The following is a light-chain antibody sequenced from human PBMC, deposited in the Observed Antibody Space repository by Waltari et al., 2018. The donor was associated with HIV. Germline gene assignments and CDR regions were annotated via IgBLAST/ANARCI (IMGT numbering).Light chain of an antibody. CDR2: EVS. V-gene: IGLV2-14*01. Sequence: QSALTQPASVSGSLGQSITISCTGTGGDIGGYDYVSWYQHHPGTAPKLIIYEVSNRAAGISGRFSGSKSGNTASLTISGLQADDEADYYCSSYSNSPLYVFGPGTKLTV. J-gene: IGLJ1*01. CDR1: GGDIGGYDY. CDR3: SSYSNSPLYV.